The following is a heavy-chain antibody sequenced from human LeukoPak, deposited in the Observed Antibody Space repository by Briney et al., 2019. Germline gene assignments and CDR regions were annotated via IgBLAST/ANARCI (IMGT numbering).Heavy chain of an antibody. Sequence: GGSLRLSCAASGFTFTNAWMSWVRQGAGKGLEWVSHIDSDGRLIAHADSVNGRFTISRDNVKNTVHLQMNSLRADDTAVHYCVRGLGDSWGQGTLVSVSS. D-gene: IGHD7-27*01. V-gene: IGHV3-74*01. CDR1: GFTFTNAW. J-gene: IGHJ4*02. CDR2: IDSDGRLI. CDR3: VRGLGDS.